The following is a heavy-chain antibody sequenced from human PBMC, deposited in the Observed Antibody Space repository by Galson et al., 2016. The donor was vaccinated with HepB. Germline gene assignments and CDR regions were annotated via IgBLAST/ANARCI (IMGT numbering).Heavy chain of an antibody. CDR3: ARGGYSGYDWVRNWFDP. D-gene: IGHD5-12*01. V-gene: IGHV3-11*04. Sequence: SLRLSCAASGFTFSDYYMSWIRQAPGKGLEWVSYISGSGSTKYYADPVKGRFTISRDNAKNSLYLQMNSLRAEDTAVYYCARGGYSGYDWVRNWFDPWGQGTLVTVSS. CDR2: ISGSGSTK. CDR1: GFTFSDYY. J-gene: IGHJ5*02.